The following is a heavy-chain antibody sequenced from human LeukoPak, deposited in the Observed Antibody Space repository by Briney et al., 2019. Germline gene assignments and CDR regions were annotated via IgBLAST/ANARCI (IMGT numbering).Heavy chain of an antibody. Sequence: GGSLRLSCAASGFTFSSYWMSWVRQAPGKGLEWVANIKQDGSEKYYVDSVKGRFTIPRDNAKNSLYLQMNSLRAEDTAVYYCARDPSDYYGSGSYALHYFDYWGQGTLVTVSS. CDR2: IKQDGSEK. V-gene: IGHV3-7*01. CDR1: GFTFSSYW. J-gene: IGHJ4*02. CDR3: ARDPSDYYGSGSYALHYFDY. D-gene: IGHD3-10*01.